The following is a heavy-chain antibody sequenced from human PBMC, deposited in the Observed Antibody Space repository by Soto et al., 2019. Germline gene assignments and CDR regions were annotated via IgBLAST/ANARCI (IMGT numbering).Heavy chain of an antibody. J-gene: IGHJ4*02. Sequence: QVQLQESGPGLVKPSETLSLTCTVSGGSISSYYCSWIRQPPGKGLEWIGYMYYSGSTNYNPSLKSRSTISVNPAQNPFSLKLSSVTAADTAVYYCARAGAATLSDYWGQGTLVTVSS. D-gene: IGHD2-15*01. CDR1: GGSISSYY. CDR3: ARAGAATLSDY. CDR2: MYYSGST. V-gene: IGHV4-59*01.